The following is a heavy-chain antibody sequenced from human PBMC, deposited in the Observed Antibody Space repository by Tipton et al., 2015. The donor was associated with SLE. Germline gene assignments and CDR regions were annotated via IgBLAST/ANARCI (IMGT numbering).Heavy chain of an antibody. CDR2: ISDSGIT. D-gene: IGHD2-8*01. CDR1: GASISSHY. V-gene: IGHV4-59*11. J-gene: IGHJ6*03. CDR3: ARVLGSRYCTNGVCTSPYYFYYYMDV. Sequence: TLSLTCSVSGASISSHYWTWIRQPPGKGLEWIGYISDSGITNYNPSLKSRVAISIDTSKSQFSLNLSSVTAADTALYYCARVLGSRYCTNGVCTSPYYFYYYMDVWGRGTSVTVSS.